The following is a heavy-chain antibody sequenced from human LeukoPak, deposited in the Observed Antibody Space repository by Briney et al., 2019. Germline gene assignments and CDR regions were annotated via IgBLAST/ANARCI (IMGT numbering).Heavy chain of an antibody. CDR1: GYSISSGYY. J-gene: IGHJ5*02. D-gene: IGHD1-14*01. V-gene: IGHV4-38-2*02. Sequence: PSETLSLTCTVSGYSISSGYYWGWIRQPPGKGLEWTGSIDHSGSTYYNPSLKSRITISVDTSKNQFSLKLSSVTAADTAVYYCTRAPRKAWFDPWGQGTLVTVSS. CDR3: TRAPRKAWFDP. CDR2: IDHSGST.